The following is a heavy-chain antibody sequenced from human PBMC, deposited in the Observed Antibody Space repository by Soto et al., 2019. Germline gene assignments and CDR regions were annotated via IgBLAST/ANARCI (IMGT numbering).Heavy chain of an antibody. CDR2: ISSTTNYI. V-gene: IGHV3-21*06. J-gene: IGHJ4*02. CDR1: GFTFPMYS. Sequence: EVQLVESGGGLVKPGGSLRLSCAASGFTFPMYSMNWVRQAPGKGLEWFSSISSTTNYIYYGDSMKGRFTISRDNSKNSLYLEMNSLRAEDTAVYYCARESEDLTSNFDYWGQGTLVTVSS. CDR3: ARESEDLTSNFDY.